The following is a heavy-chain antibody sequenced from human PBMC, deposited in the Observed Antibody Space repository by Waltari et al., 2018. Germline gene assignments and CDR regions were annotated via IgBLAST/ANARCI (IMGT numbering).Heavy chain of an antibody. J-gene: IGHJ3*02. Sequence: EVQLVESGGGLVQPGGSLRLSCAASGFTVSSNYMSWVRQAPGKGLEWVSVIYSGGSTYYADSVKGRFTISRDNSKNTLYLQMNSLRAEDTAVYYCARAYYDFWSGYNAFDIWGQGTMVTVSS. CDR2: IYSGGST. CDR3: ARAYYDFWSGYNAFDI. V-gene: IGHV3-66*02. CDR1: GFTVSSNY. D-gene: IGHD3-3*01.